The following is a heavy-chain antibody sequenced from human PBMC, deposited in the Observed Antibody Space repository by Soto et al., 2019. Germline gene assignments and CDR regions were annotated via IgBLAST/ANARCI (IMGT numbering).Heavy chain of an antibody. CDR3: AKDVEALARVGGMDV. D-gene: IGHD6-6*01. CDR1: GFTFSSYG. V-gene: IGHV3-30*18. CDR2: ISYDGSNK. J-gene: IGHJ6*02. Sequence: PGGSLRLSCAASGFTFSSYGMHWVRQVPGKGLEWVAVISYDGSNKYYADSVKGRFTISRDNSKNTLYLQMNSLRAEDTAVYYCAKDVEALARVGGMDVWGQGTTVTVSS.